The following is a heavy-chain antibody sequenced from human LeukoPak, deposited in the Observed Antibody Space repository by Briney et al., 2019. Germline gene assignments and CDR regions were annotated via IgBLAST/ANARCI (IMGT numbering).Heavy chain of an antibody. CDR1: GGSFSGYY. V-gene: IGHV4-34*01. D-gene: IGHD2-21*02. Sequence: SETLSLTCAVYGGSFSGYYWSWIRQPPGKGLEWIGEINHSGSTNYNPSLKSRVTISVATSKNQISLKLSSVTAADTAVYYCVRLVVTDNWFDPWGQRTPGTVSS. CDR3: VRLVVTDNWFDP. CDR2: INHSGST. J-gene: IGHJ5*02.